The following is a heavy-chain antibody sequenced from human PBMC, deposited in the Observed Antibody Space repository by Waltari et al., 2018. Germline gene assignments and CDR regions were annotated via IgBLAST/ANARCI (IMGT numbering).Heavy chain of an antibody. J-gene: IGHJ4*02. CDR3: ARDRGRGLYLDS. CDR1: GEPRSSSYV. V-gene: IGHV4-4*02. CDR2: VRGDGRT. Sequence: QLQLQASGPGLVNPSETLSLTCAVSGEPRSSSYVWHWDRPPPGKGLEWIGQVRGDGRTNYNPSFASRLTISLDTSTDHFSLRLTSATAADTAVYYCARDRGRGLYLDSWGQGILVTVSP. D-gene: IGHD2-15*01.